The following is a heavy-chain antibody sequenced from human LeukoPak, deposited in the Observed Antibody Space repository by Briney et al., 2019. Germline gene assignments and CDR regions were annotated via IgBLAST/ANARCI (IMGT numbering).Heavy chain of an antibody. CDR3: AKASSGYPSSANNWFDP. V-gene: IGHV3-9*01. CDR2: ISWNSGSI. CDR1: GFTFDDYA. Sequence: GRSLRLSCAASGFTFDDYAMHWVRQAPGKGLEWVSGISWNSGSIGYADSVKGRYTISRDNAKNSLYLQMNSLRAEDTALYYCAKASSGYPSSANNWFDPWGQGTLVTVSS. D-gene: IGHD3-3*01. J-gene: IGHJ5*02.